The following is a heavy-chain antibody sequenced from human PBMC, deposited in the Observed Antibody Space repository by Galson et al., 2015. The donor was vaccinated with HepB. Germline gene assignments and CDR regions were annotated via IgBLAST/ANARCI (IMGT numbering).Heavy chain of an antibody. J-gene: IGHJ3*02. CDR1: GFTFSDYY. D-gene: IGHD3-22*01. Sequence: SLRLSCAASGFTFSDYYMSWIRQAPGKGLEWVSYISSSSSYTNYADSVKGRFTISRDNAKNSLYLQMNSLRAEDTAVCYCARVFSSGYSYAFDIWGQGTMVTVSS. V-gene: IGHV3-11*05. CDR3: ARVFSSGYSYAFDI. CDR2: ISSSSSYT.